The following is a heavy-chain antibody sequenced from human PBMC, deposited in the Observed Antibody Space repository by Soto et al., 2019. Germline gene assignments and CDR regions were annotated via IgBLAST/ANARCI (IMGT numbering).Heavy chain of an antibody. V-gene: IGHV4-34*02. Sequence: QVQLRQWGAGLLKPSETLSLRCAVYGGSLSDYSWSWILQSPEKGLEWIGEINHGGNTKYNPSLKSRVTISVDTSKNQVSLILTSATAADTAVYRCARGGGNSGYFFDYWGRGTLVTVSS. D-gene: IGHD5-12*01. CDR3: ARGGGNSGYFFDY. J-gene: IGHJ4*02. CDR2: INHGGNT. CDR1: GGSLSDYS.